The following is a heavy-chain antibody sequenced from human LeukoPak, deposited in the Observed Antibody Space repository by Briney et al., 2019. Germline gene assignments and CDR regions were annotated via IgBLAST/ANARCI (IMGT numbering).Heavy chain of an antibody. CDR1: GGSISSYY. CDR2: IYYSGST. Sequence: PSETLSLTCTVSGGSISSYYWSWVRQPPGKGLEWIGYIYYSGSTNYHPSLKSRVTISVDTSKNQFSLKLSSVTAADTAVYYCARGTMYFDYWGQGTLVTVSS. J-gene: IGHJ4*02. V-gene: IGHV4-59*01. CDR3: ARGTMYFDY. D-gene: IGHD3-3*01.